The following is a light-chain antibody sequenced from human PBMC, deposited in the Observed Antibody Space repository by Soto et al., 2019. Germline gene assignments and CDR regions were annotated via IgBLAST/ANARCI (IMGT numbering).Light chain of an antibody. J-gene: IGKJ2*01. V-gene: IGKV3D-15*01. CDR3: QQYNNWPYT. CDR1: QSVSSN. CDR2: DIS. Sequence: EIVMTQSPATLSVSPGERATLSCRASQSVSSNLAWYQQKPGQAPSLLIYDISARATGIPTRFSGSGSGTEFTLTISSLQSEDFAVYYCQQYNNWPYTFGQGTKLEIK.